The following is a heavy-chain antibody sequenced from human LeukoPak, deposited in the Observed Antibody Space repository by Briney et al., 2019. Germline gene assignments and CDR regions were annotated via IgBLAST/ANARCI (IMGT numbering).Heavy chain of an antibody. CDR2: INHSGRT. CDR1: GGSFSGYY. D-gene: IGHD5-24*01. J-gene: IGHJ4*02. CDR3: ARAPGTDGYNSPYFDY. Sequence: TSETLSLTCAVYGGSFSGYYWSWLRQPPGKALEWIGEINHSGRTNYNPSLKSRVTISVDTSKNQFSLKLSSVTAADTAVYYCARAPGTDGYNSPYFDYWGQGTLVTVSS. V-gene: IGHV4-34*01.